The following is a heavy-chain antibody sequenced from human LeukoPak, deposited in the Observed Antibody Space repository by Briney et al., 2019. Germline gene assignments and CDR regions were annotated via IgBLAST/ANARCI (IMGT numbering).Heavy chain of an antibody. CDR3: AKVPYYGDYIGYYFDY. J-gene: IGHJ4*02. Sequence: GGSLRLSCIVSGFTFSSYAMSWVRQAPGKGLEWVSAISGSGGSTYYADSVKGRFTISRDNSKNTLYLQMNSLRAEDTAVYYCAKVPYYGDYIGYYFDYWGQGTLVTVSS. V-gene: IGHV3-23*01. CDR2: ISGSGGST. D-gene: IGHD4-17*01. CDR1: GFTFSSYA.